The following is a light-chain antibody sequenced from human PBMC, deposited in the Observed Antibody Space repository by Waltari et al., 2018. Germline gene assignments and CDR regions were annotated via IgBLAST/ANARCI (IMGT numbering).Light chain of an antibody. CDR2: DVS. Sequence: QSALTQPRSVSGSPGQSLTISCTGTSSHVGTYNYVSWYQQHPGKAPKLMIYDVSTRPSGVPDRFSGSKSVNTASLTISGLQAEDEGDYYCCSYAGSYTWVFGGGTKLTVL. J-gene: IGLJ3*02. CDR3: CSYAGSYTWV. V-gene: IGLV2-11*01. CDR1: SSHVGTYNY.